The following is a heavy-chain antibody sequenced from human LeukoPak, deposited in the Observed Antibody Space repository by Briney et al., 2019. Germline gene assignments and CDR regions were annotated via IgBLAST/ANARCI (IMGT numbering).Heavy chain of an antibody. CDR3: AGIDYGDYVQH. Sequence: SETLSLTCTVSRGSISSYYWSWIRQPPGKGLEWIGYIYYSGSTNYNPSLKSRVTILVDTSKNQFSLKLRSVTAADTAVYYCAGIDYGDYVQHWGQGTLVTVSS. CDR1: RGSISSYY. J-gene: IGHJ1*01. D-gene: IGHD4-17*01. V-gene: IGHV4-59*01. CDR2: IYYSGST.